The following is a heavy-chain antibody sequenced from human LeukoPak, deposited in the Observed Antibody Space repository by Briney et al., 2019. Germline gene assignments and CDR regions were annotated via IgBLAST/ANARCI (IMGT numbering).Heavy chain of an antibody. Sequence: SETLSLTCAVYGGSFSGYYWSWIRQPPGKGLEWIGEINHSGSTNYNPSLKSRVTIPVDTSKNQFSLKLSSVTAADTAVYYCARGRGSRITMIVVALRAFDIWGQGTMVTVSS. CDR3: ARGRGSRITMIVVALRAFDI. CDR2: INHSGST. J-gene: IGHJ3*02. CDR1: GGSFSGYY. V-gene: IGHV4-34*01. D-gene: IGHD3-22*01.